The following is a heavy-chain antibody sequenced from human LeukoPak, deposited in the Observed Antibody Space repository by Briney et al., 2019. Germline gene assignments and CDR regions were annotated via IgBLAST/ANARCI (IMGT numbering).Heavy chain of an antibody. D-gene: IGHD3-10*01. J-gene: IGHJ4*02. CDR1: GYTFTSYG. CDR2: ISAYNGNT. V-gene: IGHV1-18*01. Sequence: ASVKVSCKASGYTFTSYGIRWVRQAPGQGLEWMGWISAYNGNTNYAQKLQGRVSMTTDTSTSTAYMELRSLRSDDTAVYYCARDEYYYGSGSFDYWGQGTLVTVSS. CDR3: ARDEYYYGSGSFDY.